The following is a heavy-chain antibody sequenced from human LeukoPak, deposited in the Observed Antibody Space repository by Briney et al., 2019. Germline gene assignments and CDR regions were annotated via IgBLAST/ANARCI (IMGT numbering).Heavy chain of an antibody. CDR3: ARESYISSDAFDI. CDR2: IYHSGST. D-gene: IGHD1-20*01. J-gene: IGHJ3*02. Sequence: SETLSLTCAVSGGSISSGGYSWSWIRQPPGRGLEWIGYIYHSGSTYYNPSLKSRVTISGDTSKNQFSLKLSSVTAADTAVYYCARESYISSDAFDIWGRGTMVTVSS. CDR1: GGSISSGGYS. V-gene: IGHV4-30-2*01.